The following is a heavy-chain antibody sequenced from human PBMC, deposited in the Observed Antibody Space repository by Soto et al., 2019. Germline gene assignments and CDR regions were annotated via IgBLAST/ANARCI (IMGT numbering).Heavy chain of an antibody. Sequence: PSETLSLTCAVSGGSISSGGYSWSWIRQPPGKGLEWIGYIYHSGSPYYNPSLKSRVTISVGRSKNQFSLKLSSVTAADTAVYYCARVPSPWGQGTLVTVSS. CDR3: ARVPSP. CDR1: GGSISSGGYS. V-gene: IGHV4-30-2*01. CDR2: IYHSGSP. J-gene: IGHJ5*02.